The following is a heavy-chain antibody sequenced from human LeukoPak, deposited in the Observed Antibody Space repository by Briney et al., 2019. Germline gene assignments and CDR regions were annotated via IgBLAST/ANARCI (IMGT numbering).Heavy chain of an antibody. Sequence: SGTLSLTCAVSGGSISSSNWWSWVRQPPGKGLEWIGEIYHSGSTNYNPSLKSRVTISVDKSKNQFSLKLSSVTAADTAVYYCARGPNCSGGSCYGYFDYWGQGTLVTVSS. CDR2: IYHSGST. J-gene: IGHJ4*02. CDR1: GGSISSSNW. CDR3: ARGPNCSGGSCYGYFDY. D-gene: IGHD2-15*01. V-gene: IGHV4-4*02.